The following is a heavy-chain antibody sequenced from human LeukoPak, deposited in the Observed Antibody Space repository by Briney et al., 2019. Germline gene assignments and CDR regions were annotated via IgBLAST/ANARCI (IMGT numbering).Heavy chain of an antibody. D-gene: IGHD6-13*01. CDR1: GGSISSGSYY. V-gene: IGHV4-61*02. CDR2: IYTSGST. J-gene: IGHJ3*02. Sequence: SETLSLTCTVSGGSISSGSYYWSWILQPAGKGLEWIGRIYTSGSTNYNPSLKSRVTISVDTSKNQFSLKLSSVTAADTAVYYCARVREQLPSGGGAFDIWGQGTMVTVSS. CDR3: ARVREQLPSGGGAFDI.